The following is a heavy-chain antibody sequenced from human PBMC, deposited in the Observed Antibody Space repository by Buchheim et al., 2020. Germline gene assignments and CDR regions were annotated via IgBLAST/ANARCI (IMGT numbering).Heavy chain of an antibody. Sequence: QVQLVESGGGVVQPGRSLRLSCAVSGFTFSTYGMHWVRQAPGKGLEWVTLISHDGSEKFYADSVTGRFTVSRDNSKNTLYLQMNSLRTDDTAVYYCAKDADSTGWNAMVFEFWGQGTL. CDR1: GFTFSTYG. CDR3: AKDADSTGWNAMVFEF. V-gene: IGHV3-30*18. J-gene: IGHJ4*02. CDR2: ISHDGSEK. D-gene: IGHD6-19*01.